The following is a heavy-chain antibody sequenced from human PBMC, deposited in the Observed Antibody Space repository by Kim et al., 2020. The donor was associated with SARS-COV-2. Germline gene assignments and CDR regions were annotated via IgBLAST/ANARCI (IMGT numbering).Heavy chain of an antibody. D-gene: IGHD5-12*01. J-gene: IGHJ4*02. CDR3: ARKSGYASARYGGNLYSSGATDY. V-gene: IGHV4-39*01. CDR1: GGSISSSSYY. Sequence: SETLSLTCTGSGGSISSSSYYWGWIRQPPGKGLEWIGSIYYSGSTYYNPSLKSRVTISVDTSKNQFSLKLSSVTAADTAVYHCARKSGYASARYGGNLYSSGATDYRGQGTLVTVSS. CDR2: IYYSGST.